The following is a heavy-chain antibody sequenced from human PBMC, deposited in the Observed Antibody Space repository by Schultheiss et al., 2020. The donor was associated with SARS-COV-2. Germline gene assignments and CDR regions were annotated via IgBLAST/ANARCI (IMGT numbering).Heavy chain of an antibody. CDR3: ARSYYDTGGYYDYYYFGMDV. CDR1: GFTFSSYE. CDR2: ISSSGSTI. D-gene: IGHD3-22*01. J-gene: IGHJ6*02. V-gene: IGHV3-48*03. Sequence: GESLKISCAASGFTFSSYEMNWVRQAPGKGLEWVSYISSSGSTIYYADSVKGRFTISRDNAKNSLYLQMNSLRAEDTAVYYCARSYYDTGGYYDYYYFGMDVWGQGTTVTVSS.